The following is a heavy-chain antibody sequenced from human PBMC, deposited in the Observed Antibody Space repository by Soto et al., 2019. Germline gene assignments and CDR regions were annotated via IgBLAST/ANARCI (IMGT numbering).Heavy chain of an antibody. J-gene: IGHJ4*02. CDR3: ALQGYCSGGSCYPFDY. Sequence: EVQLLESGGGLVQPGGSLRLSCAASGFTFSSYAMSWVRQAPGKGLEWVSAISGSGGSTYYADSVKGRFTISRDNSKNTLYLQMNSLRAEDTAVYYCALQGYCSGGSCYPFDYWGQGTLVTVSS. CDR1: GFTFSSYA. V-gene: IGHV3-23*01. CDR2: ISGSGGST. D-gene: IGHD2-15*01.